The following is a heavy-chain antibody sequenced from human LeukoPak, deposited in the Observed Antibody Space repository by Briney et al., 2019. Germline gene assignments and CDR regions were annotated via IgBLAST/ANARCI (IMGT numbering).Heavy chain of an antibody. CDR2: IYSGGST. J-gene: IGHJ6*02. D-gene: IGHD3-9*01. CDR1: GFTVSSNY. CDR3: ACAYYDILTGYSSYYYYYGMDV. V-gene: IGHV3-66*02. Sequence: PGGSLRLSCAASGFTVSSNYMSWVRHAPGKGLEWVSVIYSGGSTYYADSVKGRFTISRDNSKNTLYLQMNSLRAEDTAVYYCACAYYDILTGYSSYYYYYGMDVWGQGTTVTVSS.